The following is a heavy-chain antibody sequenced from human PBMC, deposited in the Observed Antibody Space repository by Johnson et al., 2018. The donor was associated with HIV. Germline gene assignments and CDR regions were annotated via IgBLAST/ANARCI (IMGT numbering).Heavy chain of an antibody. Sequence: QVQLVESGGGVVQPGRSLRLSCAASGFTFSSYGMHWVRQAPGKGLEWVAVISYDGSNKYYTDSVKGRFPISRDNSKNTLYLQMNSLRVEDTAVYYCAKDGMGGNYWYAFDIWGQGTMVTVSS. CDR1: GFTFSSYG. CDR2: ISYDGSNK. V-gene: IGHV3-30*18. CDR3: AKDGMGGNYWYAFDI. J-gene: IGHJ3*02. D-gene: IGHD1-26*01.